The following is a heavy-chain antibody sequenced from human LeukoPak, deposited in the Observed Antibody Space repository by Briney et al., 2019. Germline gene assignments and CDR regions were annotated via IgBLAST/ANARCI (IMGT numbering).Heavy chain of an antibody. D-gene: IGHD3-10*01. Sequence: GGSLRLSCTVSGFTVSSNSMSWVRQAPGKGLEWVSFIYSDNTHYSDSVKGRFTISRDNSKNTLYLQMNSLRAEDTAVYYCARAQYYGSGSFWFDPWGQGTLVTVSS. CDR2: IYSDNT. CDR3: ARAQYYGSGSFWFDP. V-gene: IGHV3-53*01. CDR1: GFTVSSNS. J-gene: IGHJ5*02.